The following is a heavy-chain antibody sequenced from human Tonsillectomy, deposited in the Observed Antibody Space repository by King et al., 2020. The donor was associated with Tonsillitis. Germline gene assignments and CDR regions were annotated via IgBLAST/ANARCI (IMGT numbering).Heavy chain of an antibody. J-gene: IGHJ5*02. CDR2: INSDGSST. V-gene: IGHV3-74*01. D-gene: IGHD3-22*01. CDR3: ARDLRDYYDSSDTNWFDP. Sequence: VQLVESGGGLVQPGGSLRLSCAASGFTFSSYWMHWVRQAPGKGLVWVSRINSDGSSTSYADSVKGRFTISRDNAKNTLYLQMNSLRAEDTAVYYCARDLRDYYDSSDTNWFDPWGQGTLVTVSS. CDR1: GFTFSSYW.